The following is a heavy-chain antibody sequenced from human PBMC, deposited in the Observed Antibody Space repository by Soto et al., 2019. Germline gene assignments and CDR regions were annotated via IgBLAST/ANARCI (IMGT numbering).Heavy chain of an antibody. Sequence: QVQLVQSGAEAKKPGASVKVSCKASGYTFTDYYIHWVRLAPGQGLDWMEWINPKSGLISHAQNFRGRVTMTRDTSISTVYMELNRLTSDDRAIYYCARRDRSGSFDYWGQGTQVTVSS. V-gene: IGHV1-2*02. CDR3: ARRDRSGSFDY. CDR2: INPKSGLI. J-gene: IGHJ4*02. D-gene: IGHD5-12*01. CDR1: GYTFTDYY.